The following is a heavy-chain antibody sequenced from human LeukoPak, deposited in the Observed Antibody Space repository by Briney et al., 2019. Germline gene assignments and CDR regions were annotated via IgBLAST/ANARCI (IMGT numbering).Heavy chain of an antibody. Sequence: SQTLSLTCTVSGGSISSGGYYWSWIRQPPGKGLEWIGYIYHSGSTYYNPSLKSRVTISVDRSKNQFSLTLSSMTAADTATYYCVRASVDSGGAFDAWGQGTVVTVSS. J-gene: IGHJ3*01. V-gene: IGHV4-30-2*01. CDR3: VRASVDSGGAFDA. CDR2: IYHSGST. D-gene: IGHD5-12*01. CDR1: GGSISSGGYY.